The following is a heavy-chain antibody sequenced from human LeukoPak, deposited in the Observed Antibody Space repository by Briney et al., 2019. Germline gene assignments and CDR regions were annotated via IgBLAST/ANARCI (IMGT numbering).Heavy chain of an antibody. Sequence: GGSLRLSCAASGFTFSNYAMSWVRQAPGQGLEWVSGISGSGGSTYYADSVKGRFTISRDNSKNTLFLQMNSLRAEDTAVYYCARDLSGVTGYTYGRGIDYWGQGTLVTVSS. J-gene: IGHJ4*02. CDR1: GFTFSNYA. CDR2: ISGSGGST. D-gene: IGHD5-18*01. V-gene: IGHV3-23*01. CDR3: ARDLSGVTGYTYGRGIDY.